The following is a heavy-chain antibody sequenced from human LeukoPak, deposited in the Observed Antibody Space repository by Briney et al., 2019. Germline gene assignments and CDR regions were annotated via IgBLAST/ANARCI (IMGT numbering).Heavy chain of an antibody. CDR1: GFTFSNYG. D-gene: IGHD5-12*01. CDR3: AKAPNSGYINNAFDI. V-gene: IGHV3-30*18. Sequence: PGRSLRLSCAASGFTFSNYGMHWVRQAPGKGLEWVAVISYDGSNKYYADSVKGRFTISRDNSKNTLYLQMNSLRAEDTAVYYCAKAPNSGYINNAFDIWGQGTMVTVSA. J-gene: IGHJ3*02. CDR2: ISYDGSNK.